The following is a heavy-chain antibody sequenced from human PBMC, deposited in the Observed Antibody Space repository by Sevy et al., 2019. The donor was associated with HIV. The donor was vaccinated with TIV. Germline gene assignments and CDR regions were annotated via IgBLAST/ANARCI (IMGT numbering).Heavy chain of an antibody. CDR2: IKSEIDGGAI. V-gene: IGHV3-15*01. Sequence: GESLKISCAASGFTFSSAWMSWVRQAPGKGLEWVGRIKSEIDGGAIDYAAPVKGRFSISREESKNTVYLQMNSLKTEDTAVYYCITDPGYRGYDEEVINYYYYGMDVWGQGTTVTVSS. CDR1: GFTFSSAW. J-gene: IGHJ6*02. CDR3: ITDPGYRGYDEEVINYYYYGMDV. D-gene: IGHD5-12*01.